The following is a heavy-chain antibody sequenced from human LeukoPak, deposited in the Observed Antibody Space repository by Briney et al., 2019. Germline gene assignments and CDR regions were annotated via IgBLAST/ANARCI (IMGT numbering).Heavy chain of an antibody. CDR3: ASIAVAGTGDH. CDR2: ISYDGSNK. D-gene: IGHD6-19*01. CDR1: GFTFSSYA. J-gene: IGHJ4*02. Sequence: GGSLRLSCAASGFTFSSYAMHWVRQAPGKGLEWVAVISYDGSNKYYADSVKGRFTISRDNSRNTLYLQMNSLRAEDTAVYYCASIAVAGTGDHWGQGTLVTVSS. V-gene: IGHV3-30-3*01.